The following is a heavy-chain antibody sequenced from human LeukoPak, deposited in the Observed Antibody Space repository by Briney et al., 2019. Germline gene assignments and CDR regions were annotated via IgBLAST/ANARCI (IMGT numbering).Heavy chain of an antibody. D-gene: IGHD2-2*01. J-gene: IGHJ4*02. CDR1: GYTFTSYD. CDR3: ARRRYCSSTSCLDY. CDR2: MNPNSGNT. Sequence: ASVKVSCKASGYTFTSYDINWVRQATGQGLEWMGWMNPNSGNTGYAQKFQGRVTMTRNTSISTAYMELSSMRSEDTAVYYCARRRYCSSTSCLDYWGQGTLVTVSS. V-gene: IGHV1-8*01.